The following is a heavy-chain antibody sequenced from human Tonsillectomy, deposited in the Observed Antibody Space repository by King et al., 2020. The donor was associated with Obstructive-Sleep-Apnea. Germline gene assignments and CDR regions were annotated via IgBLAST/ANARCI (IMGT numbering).Heavy chain of an antibody. Sequence: VQLVESGGGLVQPGGSLRLSCAASGFTFSSMNWVRQAPGKGLEWVSGISGSGGSTYYADSVKGRFTISRDNSKTTLYLQMNSLRAEDTAVYYCAKDILTGNYYFDYWGQGTLVTVSS. D-gene: IGHD3-9*01. CDR1: GFTFSS. CDR2: ISGSGGST. J-gene: IGHJ4*02. CDR3: AKDILTGNYYFDY. V-gene: IGHV3-23*04.